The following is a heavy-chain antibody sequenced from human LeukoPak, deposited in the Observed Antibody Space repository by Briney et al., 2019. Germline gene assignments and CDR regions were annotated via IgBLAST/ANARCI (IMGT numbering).Heavy chain of an antibody. V-gene: IGHV1-46*01. D-gene: IGHD3-22*01. Sequence: ASVKVSCKASGYTFTSHYMHWVRQAPGQGLEWMGIINPSGGSAVYAQKFQGRVTVTSDMSTSMVYMDLSSLRSEDTAVYYCARGRITSYYSSSGFYPRDFWGQGTLVTVSS. CDR3: ARGRITSYYSSSGFYPRDF. J-gene: IGHJ4*02. CDR1: GYTFTSHY. CDR2: INPSGGSA.